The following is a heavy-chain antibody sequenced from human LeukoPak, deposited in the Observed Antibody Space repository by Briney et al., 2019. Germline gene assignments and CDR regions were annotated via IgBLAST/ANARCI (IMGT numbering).Heavy chain of an antibody. D-gene: IGHD5-24*01. J-gene: IGHJ4*02. CDR1: GGTFSSYA. V-gene: IGHV1-69*04. CDR3: ARSGVSRDGYSIDY. Sequence: SVKVSCKASGGTFSSYAISWVRQAPGQGLEWMGRIIPILGIANYAQKFQGRVTITVDKSTSTAYMELSSLRSEDTAVYYCARSGVSRDGYSIDYWGQGTLVTVSS. CDR2: IIPILGIA.